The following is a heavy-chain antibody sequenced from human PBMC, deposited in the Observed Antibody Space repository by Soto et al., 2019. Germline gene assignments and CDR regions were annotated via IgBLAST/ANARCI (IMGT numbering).Heavy chain of an antibody. CDR2: IYYSGST. CDR1: GGSISSGGYY. Sequence: QVQLQESGPGLVKPSQTLSLTCTVSGGSISSGGYYWSWIRQHPGKGLEWIGYIYYSGSTYYNPSFKSRVSISADTSKNQFSLKLSSVTAADTAVYYCARNHGGSGYLQFDYWGQGTLVTVSS. D-gene: IGHD3-3*01. J-gene: IGHJ4*02. V-gene: IGHV4-31*03. CDR3: ARNHGGSGYLQFDY.